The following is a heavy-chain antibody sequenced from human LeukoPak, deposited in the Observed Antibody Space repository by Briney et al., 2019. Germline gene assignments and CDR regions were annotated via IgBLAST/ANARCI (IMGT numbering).Heavy chain of an antibody. J-gene: IGHJ6*02. CDR2: IWYDRSNK. CDR1: GFTFSTYG. Sequence: GRSLRLSCAASGFTFSTYGMHWVRQAPGKGLEWVAVIWYDRSNKYYADSVKGRFTISRDNSKNTLYLQMNSLRAEDTAVYYCARDPGYCSSTNCYYYYYGMDVWGQGTTVTVSS. CDR3: ARDPGYCSSTNCYYYYYGMDV. V-gene: IGHV3-33*01. D-gene: IGHD2-2*01.